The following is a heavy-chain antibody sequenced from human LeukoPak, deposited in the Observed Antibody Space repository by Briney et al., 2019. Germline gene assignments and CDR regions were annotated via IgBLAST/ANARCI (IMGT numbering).Heavy chain of an antibody. J-gene: IGHJ6*02. CDR1: GYTFTSYG. Sequence: ASVKVSCKASGYTFTSYGISWVRQAPGQGLEWMGWISAYNGNTNYAQKLQGRVTMTTDTSTSTAYMELRSLRSEDTAAYYCARAYSSGWYYRLRYGMDVWGQGTTVTVSS. CDR3: ARAYSSGWYYRLRYGMDV. D-gene: IGHD6-19*01. CDR2: ISAYNGNT. V-gene: IGHV1-18*01.